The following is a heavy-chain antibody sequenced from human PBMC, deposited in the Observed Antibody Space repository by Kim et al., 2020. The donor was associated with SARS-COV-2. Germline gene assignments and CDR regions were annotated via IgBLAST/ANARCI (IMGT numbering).Heavy chain of an antibody. CDR3: ARVKKYMITFGGVIARGYNGMDV. CDR2: IYYSGST. D-gene: IGHD3-16*02. CDR1: GGSISSYY. V-gene: IGHV4-59*01. J-gene: IGHJ6*02. Sequence: SETLSLTCTVSGGSISSYYWSWIRQPPGKGLEWIGYIYYSGSTNYNPSLKSRVTISVDTSKNQFSLKLSSATAADTAIYYCARVKKYMITFGGVIARGYNGMDVWGQGTTVTVSS.